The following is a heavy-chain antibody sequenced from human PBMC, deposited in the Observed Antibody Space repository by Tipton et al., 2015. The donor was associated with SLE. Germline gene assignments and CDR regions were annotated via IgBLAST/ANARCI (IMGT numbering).Heavy chain of an antibody. V-gene: IGHV1-69*10. Sequence: QSGPEVKKPGASVKVSCKTSGGTFRSHSITWVRQAPGQGLVWMGGTISTLGLVHYAQKFQGRVTITTDETTSTAYVELISLRSGDTAVYYCARHLLEQWLNRHGMDVWGQGTTVTVSS. CDR1: GGTFRSHS. J-gene: IGHJ6*02. CDR3: ARHLLEQWLNRHGMDV. CDR2: TISTLGLV. D-gene: IGHD6-19*01.